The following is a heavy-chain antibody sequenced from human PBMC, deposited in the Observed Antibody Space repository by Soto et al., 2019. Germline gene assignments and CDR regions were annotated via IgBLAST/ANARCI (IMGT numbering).Heavy chain of an antibody. CDR2: IDTRGGSA. CDR1: GYTFTRYN. V-gene: IGHV1-46*01. D-gene: IGHD3-10*01. J-gene: IGHJ3*02. CDR3: ARDLPRDLVRGSFDI. Sequence: QAQLVQSGAEVKKPGTSANISCKASGYTFTRYNIHWVRQAAGQGLEWRGIIDTRGGSADYTQRFQGRVTITRDTSTGTVYMELSSLGSEDTAVYYCARDLPRDLVRGSFDIWGQGTMVTVSS.